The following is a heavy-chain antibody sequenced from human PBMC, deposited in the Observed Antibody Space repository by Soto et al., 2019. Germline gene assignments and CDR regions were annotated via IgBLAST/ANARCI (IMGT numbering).Heavy chain of an antibody. J-gene: IGHJ5*02. CDR1: GFTFSGSA. CDR2: IRSKANSYAT. D-gene: IGHD3-10*01. CDR3: TRTPPGEP. Sequence: GGSLRLSCAASGFTFSGSAMHGVRQASGKGLEWVGRIRSKANSYATAYAASVKGRFTISRDDSKNTAYLQMNSLKTEDTAVYYCTRTPPGEPWGQGTLVTVSS. V-gene: IGHV3-73*01.